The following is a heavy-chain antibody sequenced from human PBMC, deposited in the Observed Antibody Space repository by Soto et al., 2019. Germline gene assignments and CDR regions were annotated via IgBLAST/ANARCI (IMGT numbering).Heavy chain of an antibody. J-gene: IGHJ3*01. CDR2: ISASGGST. D-gene: IGHD1-26*01. Sequence: GGSLRLSCAASAFTFSSFSMAWVRQAPGKGLEWVSVISASGGSTWYADSVKGRFTISRDNAKNTLSLQMNSLRAEDTALYYCAKLMIGVGATSAFDFWGQGTMVTVSS. V-gene: IGHV3-23*01. CDR3: AKLMIGVGATSAFDF. CDR1: AFTFSSFS.